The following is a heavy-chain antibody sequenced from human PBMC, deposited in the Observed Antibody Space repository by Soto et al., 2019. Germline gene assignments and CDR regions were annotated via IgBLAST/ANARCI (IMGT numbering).Heavy chain of an antibody. D-gene: IGHD2-2*01. CDR1: GYTFTSYG. CDR3: ARDLDCSSTSCYPNWFDP. J-gene: IGHJ5*02. V-gene: IGHV1-18*01. Sequence: ASVKVSCKASGYTFTSYGISRVRQAPGQGLEWMGWISAYNGNTNYAQKFQGRVTITADKSTSTAYMELSSLRSEDTAVYYCARDLDCSSTSCYPNWFDPWGQGTLVTVSS. CDR2: ISAYNGNT.